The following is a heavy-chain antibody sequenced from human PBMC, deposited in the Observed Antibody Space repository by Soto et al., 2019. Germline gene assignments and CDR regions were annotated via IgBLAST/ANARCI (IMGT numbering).Heavy chain of an antibody. J-gene: IGHJ6*02. CDR2: IVVGSGNT. CDR3: AALIAARQAPQHPYYYYYYGMDV. D-gene: IGHD6-6*01. Sequence: SVKVSCKASGFTVTSSAVQWVRQARGQLLEWIGWIVVGSGNTNYAQKFQERVTITRDMSTSTAYMELSSLRSEDTAVYYCAALIAARQAPQHPYYYYYYGMDVWGQGTTVTVSS. V-gene: IGHV1-58*01. CDR1: GFTVTSSA.